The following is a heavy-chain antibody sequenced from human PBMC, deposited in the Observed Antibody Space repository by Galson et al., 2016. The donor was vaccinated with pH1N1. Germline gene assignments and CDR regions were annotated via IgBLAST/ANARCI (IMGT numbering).Heavy chain of an antibody. V-gene: IGHV3-30*04. CDR3: ARDSEYSGHEGFH. CDR1: GFTFTSYA. CDR2: ILYDGTNE. D-gene: IGHD5-12*01. Sequence: SLRLSCAASGFTFTSYAMHWVRQAPGKGLEWVAVILYDGTNESYADSVKGRFTISSDKTQSTVYLQMNSLRTEDTAVYYCARDSEYSGHEGFHWAQGTLVIVSS. J-gene: IGHJ4*02.